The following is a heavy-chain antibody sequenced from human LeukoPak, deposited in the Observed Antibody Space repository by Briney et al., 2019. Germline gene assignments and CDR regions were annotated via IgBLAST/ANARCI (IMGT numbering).Heavy chain of an antibody. V-gene: IGHV3-30-3*01. J-gene: IGHJ4*02. CDR1: GFTFSSYG. CDR3: ARDEDGRSSNYVFDY. Sequence: GGSLRLSCAASGFTFSSYGMHWVRQAPGKGLEWVAVISKDGSQRYYADSVRGRFTISRDNSKNTVYLQMTTLRVEDTAVYYCARDEDGRSSNYVFDYWGQGTLVAVSS. D-gene: IGHD3-16*01. CDR2: ISKDGSQR.